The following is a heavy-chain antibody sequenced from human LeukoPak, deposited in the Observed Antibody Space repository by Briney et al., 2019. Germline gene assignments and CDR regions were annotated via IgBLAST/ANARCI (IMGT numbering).Heavy chain of an antibody. CDR2: IYTSGST. D-gene: IGHD5-12*01. V-gene: IGHV4-61*02. J-gene: IGHJ5*02. CDR3: ARSMVATTWFDP. CDR1: GGSISSGSYY. Sequence: SETLSLTCTVSGGSISSGSYYWSWIRQPAGKGLEWIGRIYTSGSTNYNPSLKSRVTISVDTSKNQFSLKLSSVTAADTAVYYCARSMVATTWFDPWGQVTLVTVSS.